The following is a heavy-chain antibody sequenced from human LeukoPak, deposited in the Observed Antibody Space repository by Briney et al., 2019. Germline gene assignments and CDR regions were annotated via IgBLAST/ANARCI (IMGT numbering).Heavy chain of an antibody. J-gene: IGHJ4*02. CDR1: GYTFTSYY. Sequence: ASVKVSCKASGYTFTSYYMHWVRQAPGQGLEWVAIINPNPSGGSTSYAQEFQGRVTMTRDMSTSTVYMEVSSLRSEDTAVYYCARSPTGSGSYYGLDYWGQGTLVTVSS. CDR2: INPNPSGGST. D-gene: IGHD1-26*01. V-gene: IGHV1-46*01. CDR3: ARSPTGSGSYYGLDY.